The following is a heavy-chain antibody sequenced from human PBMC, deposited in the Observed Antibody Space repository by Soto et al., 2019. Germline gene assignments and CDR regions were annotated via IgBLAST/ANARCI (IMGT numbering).Heavy chain of an antibody. D-gene: IGHD2-2*01. V-gene: IGHV3-21*01. J-gene: IGHJ6*02. CDR1: VFTFSSYS. CDR2: ISSSSSYI. CDR3: ARDRPYCSSTSCQYYYYYYGMDV. Sequence: GGSLRLSCAASVFTFSSYSMNWVRQAPGKGLEWVSSISSSSSYIYYADSVKGRFTISRDNAKNSLYLQMNSLRAEDTAVYYCARDRPYCSSTSCQYYYYYYGMDVWGQGTTVTVSS.